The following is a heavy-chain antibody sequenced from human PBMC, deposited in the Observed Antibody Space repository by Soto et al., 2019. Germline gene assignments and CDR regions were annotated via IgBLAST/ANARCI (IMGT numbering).Heavy chain of an antibody. Sequence: QVQLVQSGGEVTKPGASVKVSCKASGYSFTTSGITWVRQAPGQGLEWMGWISGYNGRTNYAQNLRGRVTMTTDASTSTAYLELRGLRSDDTALYFCARDPVGYGSGAGWFDPWGQGALVTVSS. CDR3: ARDPVGYGSGAGWFDP. D-gene: IGHD2-15*01. CDR2: ISGYNGRT. J-gene: IGHJ5*02. V-gene: IGHV1-18*01. CDR1: GYSFTTSG.